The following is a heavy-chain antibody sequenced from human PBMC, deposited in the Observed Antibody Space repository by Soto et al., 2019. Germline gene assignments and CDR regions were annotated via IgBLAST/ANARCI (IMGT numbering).Heavy chain of an antibody. V-gene: IGHV3-64*01. CDR3: ARGSPYDFWSGYDPFDN. J-gene: IGHJ4*02. CDR1: GFTSSSYS. Sequence: GRSLRLSCAPSGFTSSSYSIHWVRQAPGKGLKYVTAISSNGGSTYYANSVKGRFTISRDNSKKTLYLQMGSLRAEDMAVYYCARGSPYDFWSGYDPFDNWGQETLVTVSS. D-gene: IGHD3-3*01. CDR2: ISSNGGST.